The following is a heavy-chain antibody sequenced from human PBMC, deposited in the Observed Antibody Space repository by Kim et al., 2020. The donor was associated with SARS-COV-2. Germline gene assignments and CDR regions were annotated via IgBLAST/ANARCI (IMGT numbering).Heavy chain of an antibody. Sequence: NPSLKCRVTISVDTSKNQFSLKLSSVTAADTAVYYCARQRQQLVRYYFDYWGQGTLVTVSS. V-gene: IGHV4-59*08. CDR3: ARQRQQLVRYYFDY. J-gene: IGHJ4*02. D-gene: IGHD6-13*01.